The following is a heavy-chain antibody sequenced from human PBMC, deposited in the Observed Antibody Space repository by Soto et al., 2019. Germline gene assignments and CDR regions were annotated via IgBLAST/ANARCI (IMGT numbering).Heavy chain of an antibody. V-gene: IGHV3-13*04. D-gene: IGHD3-10*01. J-gene: IGHJ4*02. Sequence: GGSLRLSCAASGFPFSSYDMHWVRQATGKGLEWVSAIGTAGDTYYPGSVKGRFTISRENAKNSLYLQMNSLRAGDTAVYYCARASGYYGSGSYYYFDYWGQGTLVTVSS. CDR2: IGTAGDT. CDR3: ARASGYYGSGSYYYFDY. CDR1: GFPFSSYD.